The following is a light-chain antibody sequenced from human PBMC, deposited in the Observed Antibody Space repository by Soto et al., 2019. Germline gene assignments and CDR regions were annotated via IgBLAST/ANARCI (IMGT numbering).Light chain of an antibody. CDR3: QQDNSYRR. Sequence: DIQITQSPSTLSASVDDRVTMTCRASQSISSWLAWYQQKPGKAPKLLIYDASSLESGVPSRFSGSGSGTEFTLTISSLQPDDSATYYCQQDNSYRRFGQGPKVDIK. V-gene: IGKV1-5*01. CDR1: QSISSW. J-gene: IGKJ1*01. CDR2: DAS.